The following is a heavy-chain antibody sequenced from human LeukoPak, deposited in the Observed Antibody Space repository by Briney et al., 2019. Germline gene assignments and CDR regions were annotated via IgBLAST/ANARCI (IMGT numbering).Heavy chain of an antibody. D-gene: IGHD3-10*01. J-gene: IGHJ4*02. V-gene: IGHV3-15*01. CDR1: GFTFSNAW. CDR3: TTDNPTGRPKRWIRGY. Sequence: GGSLRLSCAASGFTFSNAWMSWVRQAPGNGLEWVGRIKSKTDGGTTDYAAPVKGRFTISRDDSKNTLYLQMNSLKTEDTAVYYCTTDNPTGRPKRWIRGYWGQGTLVTVSS. CDR2: IKSKTDGGTT.